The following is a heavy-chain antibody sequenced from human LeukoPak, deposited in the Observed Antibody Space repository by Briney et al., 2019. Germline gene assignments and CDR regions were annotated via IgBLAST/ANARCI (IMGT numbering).Heavy chain of an antibody. J-gene: IGHJ4*02. V-gene: IGHV1-58*01. Sequence: SVKVSCKASGFTFTSSAVQWVRQARGQRLEGIGWIVVGSGNTNYAQKFQERVTITRDMSTRTAYMEVSSLRAEDTAVYYCAKRPLSYYVFDYWGQGTLVTVSS. CDR3: AKRPLSYYVFDY. CDR2: IVVGSGNT. CDR1: GFTFTSSA. D-gene: IGHD3-10*02.